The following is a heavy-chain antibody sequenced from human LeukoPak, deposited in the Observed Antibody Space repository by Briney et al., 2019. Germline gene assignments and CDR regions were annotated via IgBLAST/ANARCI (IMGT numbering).Heavy chain of an antibody. Sequence: GASVKVSCKASGYTFTGYYMHWVRQAPGQGLEWMGRINPNSGGTNYAQKFQGRVTMPRDTSISTAYMELSRLRSDDTAVYYCAREKGRIRDYYDSSGYPESPDYWGQGTLVTVSS. CDR3: AREKGRIRDYYDSSGYPESPDY. CDR2: INPNSGGT. CDR1: GYTFTGYY. V-gene: IGHV1-2*06. D-gene: IGHD3-22*01. J-gene: IGHJ4*02.